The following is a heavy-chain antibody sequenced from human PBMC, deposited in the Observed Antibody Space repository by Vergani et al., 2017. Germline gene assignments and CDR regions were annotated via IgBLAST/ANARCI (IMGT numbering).Heavy chain of an antibody. J-gene: IGHJ6*02. Sequence: QVQLVESGGGVVQPGRSLRLSCAASGFTFSSYAMHWVRQAPGKGLEWVAVISYDGSNKYYADSVKGRFTISRDNSKNTLYLQMNSLRAEDTAVYYCARDDEIRFGELLSAYYYYGMDVWGQGP. D-gene: IGHD3-10*01. CDR1: GFTFSSYA. V-gene: IGHV3-30-3*01. CDR2: ISYDGSNK. CDR3: ARDDEIRFGELLSAYYYYGMDV.